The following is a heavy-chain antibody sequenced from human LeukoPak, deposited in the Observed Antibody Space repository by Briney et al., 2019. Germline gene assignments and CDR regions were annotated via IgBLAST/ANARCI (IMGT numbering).Heavy chain of an antibody. V-gene: IGHV4-59*08. CDR3: ARHFWDSSSFYFDY. CDR1: GGSISSYF. D-gene: IGHD6-6*01. J-gene: IGHJ4*02. CDR2: IYSSGSS. Sequence: SETLSLTCTVSGGSISSYFWSWIRQPPGKGLEWIGYIYSSGSSNYNPSLKSRVTVSVGTSKNQFSLKLSSVTAADTAVYYCARHFWDSSSFYFDYWGQGTLVTVSS.